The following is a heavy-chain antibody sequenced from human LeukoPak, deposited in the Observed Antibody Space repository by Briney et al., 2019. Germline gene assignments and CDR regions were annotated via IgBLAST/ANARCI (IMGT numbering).Heavy chain of an antibody. CDR3: ARDLHSSGWSDY. V-gene: IGHV1-2*02. CDR1: GYIFTGYY. Sequence: VASVKVSCKASGYIFTGYYMHWVRQAPGQGFEWVGWINPNSGGTTYEQKFQGRVTMTRDTSTSTAYMDLTRLTSDDTAVYYCARDLHSSGWSDYWGQGTLVTVSS. D-gene: IGHD6-19*01. J-gene: IGHJ4*02. CDR2: INPNSGGT.